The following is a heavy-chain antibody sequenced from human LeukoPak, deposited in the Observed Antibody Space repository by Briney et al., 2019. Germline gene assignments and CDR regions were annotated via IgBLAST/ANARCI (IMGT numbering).Heavy chain of an antibody. D-gene: IGHD2-15*01. V-gene: IGHV4-59*01. Sequence: SETLSLTCTVSGGSISSYYWSWIRQPPGKGLEWIGYIYYSGSTNYNPSLKSRVTISVDTSKNQFSLKLSSVTAADTAAYYCAREREHCSGGSCYFWFDPWGQGTLVTVSS. CDR1: GGSISSYY. CDR2: IYYSGST. J-gene: IGHJ5*02. CDR3: AREREHCSGGSCYFWFDP.